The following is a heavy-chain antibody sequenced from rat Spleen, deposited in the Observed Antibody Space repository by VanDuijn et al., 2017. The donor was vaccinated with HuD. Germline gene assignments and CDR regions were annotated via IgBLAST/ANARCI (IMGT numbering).Heavy chain of an antibody. D-gene: IGHD1-4*01. Sequence: QVQLKESGPGLVQPSQTLSLTCTVSGFSLNSYGVIWVRQPPGKGLEWMGVIWGNGNTNYNSALKSRLSLSRDTSKSQIFLKMNNLQTEDTAMYFCARSRLPGGYYFDYWGQGVMVTVSS. CDR2: IWGNGNT. V-gene: IGHV2S61*01. CDR1: GFSLNSYG. J-gene: IGHJ2*01. CDR3: ARSRLPGGYYFDY.